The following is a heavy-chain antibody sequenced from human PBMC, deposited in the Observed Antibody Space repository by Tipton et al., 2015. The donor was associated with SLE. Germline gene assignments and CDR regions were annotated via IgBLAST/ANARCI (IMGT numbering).Heavy chain of an antibody. Sequence: TLSLTCTVSGGSISPYYWSWIRQPPGKGLEWIGDIYYSGSTNYNPSLKSRVTVSVDTSRNQFSLDLTSVTAADTAVYYCVRELDTFEVWGPGTLVTVSS. V-gene: IGHV4-59*12. CDR2: IYYSGST. CDR3: VRELDTFEV. J-gene: IGHJ3*01. CDR1: GGSISPYY.